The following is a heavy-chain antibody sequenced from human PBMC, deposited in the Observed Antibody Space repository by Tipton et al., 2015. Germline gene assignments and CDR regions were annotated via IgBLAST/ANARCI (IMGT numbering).Heavy chain of an antibody. J-gene: IGHJ4*02. CDR1: XFTFSSYN. V-gene: IGHV3-21*06. Sequence: SLRLSCAASXFTFSSYNMNWVRQAPGKGLEWVSSISSSSSYIYYADSVKGRFTISRDNTWNSLYLQMNSLRAEDTAVYYCARPIRGYRSGWYGANDYWGQGTLVTVSS. CDR3: ARPIRGYRSGWYGANDY. D-gene: IGHD6-19*01. CDR2: ISSSSSYI.